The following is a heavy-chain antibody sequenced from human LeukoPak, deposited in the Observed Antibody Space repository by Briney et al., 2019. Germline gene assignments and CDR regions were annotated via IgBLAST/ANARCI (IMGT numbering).Heavy chain of an antibody. D-gene: IGHD6-6*01. CDR3: ARVGSSEYFDY. CDR2: LYTSGSA. CDR1: GGSISSYY. J-gene: IGHJ4*02. Sequence: PSETLSLTCTVSGGSISSYYWSWIRQPAGKGLEWIGRLYTSGSANYNPSLKSRVTMSVDTSKNQLSLKLSSVTAADTAVYYCARVGSSEYFDYWGQGTLVTVSS. V-gene: IGHV4-4*07.